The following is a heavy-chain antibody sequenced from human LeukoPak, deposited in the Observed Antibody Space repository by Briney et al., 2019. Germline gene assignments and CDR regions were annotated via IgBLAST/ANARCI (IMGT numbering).Heavy chain of an antibody. V-gene: IGHV4-38-2*01. D-gene: IGHD6-19*01. CDR1: GYSISIGYY. CDR3: ARGDDSSGWYEAWLDP. CDR2: IYHSGST. Sequence: SETLSLTCAVSGYSISIGYYWGWIRQPPGKGLEWIGSIYHSGSTYYNPSLKSRVTISVDTSKNQFSLKLSSVTAADTAVYYCARGDDSSGWYEAWLDPWGQGTLVTVSS. J-gene: IGHJ5*02.